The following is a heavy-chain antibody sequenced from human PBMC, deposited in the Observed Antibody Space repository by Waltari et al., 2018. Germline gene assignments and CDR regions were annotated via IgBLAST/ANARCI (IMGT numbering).Heavy chain of an antibody. CDR3: ARGARRYFDWFPFDY. J-gene: IGHJ4*02. V-gene: IGHV4-34*01. CDR1: GGSFSGYY. Sequence: QVQLQQWGAGLLKPSETLSLTCAVYGGSFSGYYWSWIRQPPGKGLEWIGEINHSGSTNYNPSLKSRVTISVDTSKNQFSLKLSSVTAADTAVYYCARGARRYFDWFPFDYWGQGTLVTVSS. CDR2: INHSGST. D-gene: IGHD3-9*01.